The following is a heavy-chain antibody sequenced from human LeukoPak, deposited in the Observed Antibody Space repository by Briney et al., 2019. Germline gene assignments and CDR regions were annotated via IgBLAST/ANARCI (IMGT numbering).Heavy chain of an antibody. J-gene: IGHJ3*02. CDR2: INHSGST. Sequence: SETLSLTCAVYGGSFSGYYWSWIRQPPGKGLEWIGEINHSGSTYYNPSLKSRVTISVDMSKNQFSLKLSSVTAADTAVFYCARDPFYYDSSGSHIHDAFDIWGQGTVVTVSS. CDR3: ARDPFYYDSSGSHIHDAFDI. D-gene: IGHD3-22*01. CDR1: GGSFSGYY. V-gene: IGHV4-34*01.